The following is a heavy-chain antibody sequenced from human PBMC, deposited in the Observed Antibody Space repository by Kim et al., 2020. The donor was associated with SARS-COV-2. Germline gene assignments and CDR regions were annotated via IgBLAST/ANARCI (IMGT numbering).Heavy chain of an antibody. CDR3: ARDKDILTGPDAFDI. D-gene: IGHD3-9*01. Sequence: SETLSLTCTVSGGSISSSSYYWGWIRQPPGKGLEWIGSIYYSGSTYYNPSLKSRVTISVDTSKNQFSLKLSSVTAADTAVYYCARDKDILTGPDAFDIWGQGTMVTVSS. CDR1: GGSISSSSYY. J-gene: IGHJ3*02. CDR2: IYYSGST. V-gene: IGHV4-39*02.